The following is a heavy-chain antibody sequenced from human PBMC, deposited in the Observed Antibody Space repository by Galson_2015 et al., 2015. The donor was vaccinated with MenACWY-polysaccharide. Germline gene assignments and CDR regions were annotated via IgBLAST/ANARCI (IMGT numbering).Heavy chain of an antibody. V-gene: IGHV3-30*18. D-gene: IGHD1-26*01. J-gene: IGHJ4*01. CDR3: AKDNRQWEDSSHSDY. CDR2: ISYDGSNK. Sequence: SLRLSCAASGFTFSSYGMHWVRQAPGKGLEWVAVISYDGSNKYYADSVKGRFTVSRDNSKNTLYLQMNSLRDEDTAVYYCAKDNRQWEDSSHSDYSCPGTLVPASS. CDR1: GFTFSSYG.